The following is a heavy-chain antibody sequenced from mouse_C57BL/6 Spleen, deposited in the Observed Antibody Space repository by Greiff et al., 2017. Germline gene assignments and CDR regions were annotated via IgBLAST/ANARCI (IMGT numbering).Heavy chain of an antibody. Sequence: EVQLQQSGAELVKPGASVKLSCTASGFNIKDYYMHWVKQRTEQGLEWIGRIDPEDGETKYAPQFQGKATITADPSSNTAYLQLSSLTSEDTAVYYCARRSLYYGSSPYYFDYWGQGTTL. CDR3: ARRSLYYGSSPYYFDY. CDR1: GFNIKDYY. V-gene: IGHV14-2*01. J-gene: IGHJ2*01. CDR2: IDPEDGET. D-gene: IGHD1-1*01.